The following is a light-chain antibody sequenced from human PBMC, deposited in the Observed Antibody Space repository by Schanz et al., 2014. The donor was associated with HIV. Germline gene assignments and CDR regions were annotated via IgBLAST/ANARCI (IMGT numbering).Light chain of an antibody. CDR2: TTY. CDR3: ATWDDSLNGWV. Sequence: QSVLTQPPSASGTPGQRVTISCSGSSSNFRSNAVTWYQQLPGTAPKLVIYTTYHRPSGVPDRFSGSQSGASASLAISGLQSEDEADFYCATWDDSLNGWVFGGGTKLTVL. J-gene: IGLJ3*02. CDR1: SSNFRSNA. V-gene: IGLV1-44*01.